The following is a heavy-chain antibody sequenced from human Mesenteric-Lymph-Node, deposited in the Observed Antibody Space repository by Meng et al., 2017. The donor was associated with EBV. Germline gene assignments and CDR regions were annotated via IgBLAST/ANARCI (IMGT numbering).Heavy chain of an antibody. V-gene: IGHV4-4*02. CDR1: GDSSPNHNW. CDR2: TPHRGRV. CDR3: LGGSGSSV. Sequence: QMPLRAAGLALVNPSETRSLTVAVSGDSSPNHNWWGWCLQLVWQGLEWFGGTPHRGRVAYTPSLYSRVSMPIDKSKNQFSLKLTSVAAPETAGAHCLGGSGSSVWGQGTLVTVSS. D-gene: IGHD3-10*01. J-gene: IGHJ4*02.